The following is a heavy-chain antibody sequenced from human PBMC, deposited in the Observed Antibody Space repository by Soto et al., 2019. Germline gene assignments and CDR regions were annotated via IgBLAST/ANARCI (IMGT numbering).Heavy chain of an antibody. Sequence: SVKVSCKASGGTFSSYAISWARQAPGQGLEWMGGIIPIFGTANYAQKFQGRVTITADESTSTAYMELSSLRSEDTAVYYCARGPGYCDSSGYLRPYYYYGMDVWGQGTTVTVSS. D-gene: IGHD3-22*01. J-gene: IGHJ6*02. CDR2: IIPIFGTA. CDR1: GGTFSSYA. CDR3: ARGPGYCDSSGYLRPYYYYGMDV. V-gene: IGHV1-69*13.